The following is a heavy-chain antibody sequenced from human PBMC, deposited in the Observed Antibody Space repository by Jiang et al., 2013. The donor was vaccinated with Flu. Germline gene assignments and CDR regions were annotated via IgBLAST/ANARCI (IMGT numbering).Heavy chain of an antibody. D-gene: IGHD5-18*01. Sequence: SGAEVKKPGSSVKVSCKASGDTFSYAISWVRQAPGQGLEWMGGFIPIFDTTNYAQKFQGRVTITADKSTSTVYMELNSLKSADTAVYYCARETTGYSYGCMDVWGKGTTVTVSS. J-gene: IGHJ6*03. CDR2: FIPIFDTT. CDR3: ARETTGYSYGCMDV. CDR1: GDTFSYA. V-gene: IGHV1-69*06.